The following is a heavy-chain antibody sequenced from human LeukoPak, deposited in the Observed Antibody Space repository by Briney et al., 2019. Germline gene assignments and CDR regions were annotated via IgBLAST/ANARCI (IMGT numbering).Heavy chain of an antibody. D-gene: IGHD2-15*01. J-gene: IGHJ4*02. V-gene: IGHV3-53*01. CDR1: GFTVSSNY. CDR3: ARLSGGSFDY. Sequence: GGTLRLSCAASGFTVSSNYMSWVRQAPGKGLEWVSVIYSGGSTYYADSVKGRFTISRDNSKNTLYLQRNSLRAEDTAVYYCARLSGGSFDYWGQGTLVTVSS. CDR2: IYSGGST.